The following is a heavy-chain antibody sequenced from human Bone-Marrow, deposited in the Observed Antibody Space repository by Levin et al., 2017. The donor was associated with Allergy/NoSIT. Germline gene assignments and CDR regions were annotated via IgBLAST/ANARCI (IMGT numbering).Heavy chain of an antibody. CDR1: GFTFGFYG. V-gene: IGHV3-30*18. Sequence: GESLKISCAASGFTFGFYGMHWVRQSPGKGLEWVALISHDGSKEYYADSVKGRFTTSRDNSKNTLFLQMNNLRAEDTAHYYCAKFSRAGTARVISGLDVWGQGTTVTVSS. J-gene: IGHJ6*02. CDR3: AKFSRAGTARVISGLDV. CDR2: ISHDGSKE. D-gene: IGHD5-18*01.